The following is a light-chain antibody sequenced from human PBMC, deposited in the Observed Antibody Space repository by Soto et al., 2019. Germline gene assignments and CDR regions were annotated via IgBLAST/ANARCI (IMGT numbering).Light chain of an antibody. Sequence: QAVVTQPASVSGSPGQSITISCTGTSSDVGGYNFVSWYQQHPGKAPKLMIYDVTNRPSGFSNRFSGSKSGNTASLTISGLQAEDEADYYCSSYTNRNTLVFGGGTKLTVL. V-gene: IGLV2-14*03. CDR1: SSDVGGYNF. CDR3: SSYTNRNTLV. J-gene: IGLJ2*01. CDR2: DVT.